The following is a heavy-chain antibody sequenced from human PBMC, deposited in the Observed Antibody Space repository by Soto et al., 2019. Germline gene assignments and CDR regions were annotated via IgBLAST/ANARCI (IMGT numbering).Heavy chain of an antibody. Sequence: QVQLVQSGAEVKRPGSSVKVSCKASGDTFNFYSINWVRQAPGVGLEWVGRVNPILSMSNYAQRFQGRVTMTADKSPSPAYMELRSLRSEDTAIYYCASSYGSGYRAFDYWGQGALVTVSS. J-gene: IGHJ4*02. CDR1: GDTFNFYS. CDR3: ASSYGSGYRAFDY. V-gene: IGHV1-69*02. CDR2: VNPILSMS. D-gene: IGHD3-10*01.